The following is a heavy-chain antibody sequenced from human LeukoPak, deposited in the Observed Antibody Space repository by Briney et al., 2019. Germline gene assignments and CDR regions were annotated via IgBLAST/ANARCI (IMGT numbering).Heavy chain of an antibody. J-gene: IGHJ4*02. CDR3: ARDSYGWHDRWDY. CDR1: GFTVSSNY. V-gene: IGHV3-21*01. Sequence: GGSLRLSCAASGFTVSSNYMSWVRQAPGKGLEWVSSIGTTGNYIYYSDSVKGRFTISRDNAKDSLFLQMNSLRTEDTGVYYCARDSYGWHDRWDYWGLGTQVIVSS. D-gene: IGHD3-16*01. CDR2: IGTTGNYI.